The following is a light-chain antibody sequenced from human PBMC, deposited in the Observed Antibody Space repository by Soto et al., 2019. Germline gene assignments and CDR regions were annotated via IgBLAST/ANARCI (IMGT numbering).Light chain of an antibody. Sequence: QSALTQPASVSGSPGQSITISCTGSSSDVGGYNHVSWYQHHPGKAPKLMIYDVSNRPSGVSNRFSGSKSGNTASLAISGLQAEDEADYYSISYTGSGTRVFGGGTKVTVL. CDR3: ISYTGSGTRV. CDR1: SSDVGGYNH. CDR2: DVS. J-gene: IGLJ2*01. V-gene: IGLV2-14*03.